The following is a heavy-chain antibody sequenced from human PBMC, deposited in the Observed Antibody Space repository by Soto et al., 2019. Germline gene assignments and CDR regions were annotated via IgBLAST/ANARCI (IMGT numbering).Heavy chain of an antibody. D-gene: IGHD2-15*01. V-gene: IGHV3-66*01. Sequence: GGSLRLSCAASGFTVSSKYMSWVRQAPGKGLEWVSLIQSGGPTYYADSVKGRFTTSRDTSENTVHLQMDSLRAEDTAVYYCARDDVLCYGGRCYGVPLDVWGKGTKVTVSS. CDR2: IQSGGPT. CDR1: GFTVSSKY. J-gene: IGHJ6*04. CDR3: ARDDVLCYGGRCYGVPLDV.